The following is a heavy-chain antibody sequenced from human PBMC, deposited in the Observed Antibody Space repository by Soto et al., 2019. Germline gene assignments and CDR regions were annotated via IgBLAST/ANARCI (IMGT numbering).Heavy chain of an antibody. CDR2: ISGSGGST. J-gene: IGHJ4*02. Sequence: PGGSLRLSCAASGFTFISYAMSWVRQAPGKGLEWVSAISGSGGSTYYADSVKGRFTISRDNSKNTLYLQMNSLRAEDTAVYYCAKDRTHSGNFDYWGQGTLVTVSS. V-gene: IGHV3-23*01. CDR1: GFTFISYA. D-gene: IGHD1-7*01. CDR3: AKDRTHSGNFDY.